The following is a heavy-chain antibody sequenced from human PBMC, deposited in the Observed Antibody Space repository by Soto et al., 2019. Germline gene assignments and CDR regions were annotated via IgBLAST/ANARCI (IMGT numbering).Heavy chain of an antibody. CDR3: ARENSSSGRYFDY. J-gene: IGHJ4*02. Sequence: EVQLVESGGGLVQPGGSLRLSCAASGFTFSSYWMHWVRQAPGKGLVWVSRINSDGSSTNYSDHVKGRFTISRDNAKNTLTLKMISLRAEDTAVYYCARENSSSGRYFDYWGQGTLVTVSS. CDR2: INSDGSST. CDR1: GFTFSSYW. D-gene: IGHD6-6*01. V-gene: IGHV3-74*01.